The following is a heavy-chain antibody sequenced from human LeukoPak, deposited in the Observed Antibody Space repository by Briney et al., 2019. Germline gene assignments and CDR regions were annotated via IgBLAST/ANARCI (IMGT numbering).Heavy chain of an antibody. CDR1: GYTFTSYG. J-gene: IGHJ4*02. D-gene: IGHD6-19*01. V-gene: IGHV1-18*01. CDR2: ISAYNYNS. Sequence: GASVKVSCKASGYTFTSYGISWVRQAPGQGLEWMGWISAYNYNSNYAQKLQGRVIMTTDTPTGTAYMELRNLRSDDTAVYYCARDGNIAVAGQLGYWGQGTLVTVSS. CDR3: ARDGNIAVAGQLGY.